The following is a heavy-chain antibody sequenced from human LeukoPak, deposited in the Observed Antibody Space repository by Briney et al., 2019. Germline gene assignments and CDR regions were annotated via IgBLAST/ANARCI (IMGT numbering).Heavy chain of an antibody. J-gene: IGHJ4*02. CDR3: ARLVEMATINFDY. CDR2: IYYSGST. Sequence: PSETLSLTCTVSGGSISSYYWSWIRQPPGKGLEWIGYIYYSGSTNYNPSLKSRVTISVDTSKTQFSLKLSSVTAADTAVYYCARLVEMATINFDYWGQGTLVTVSS. V-gene: IGHV4-59*01. CDR1: GGSISSYY. D-gene: IGHD5-24*01.